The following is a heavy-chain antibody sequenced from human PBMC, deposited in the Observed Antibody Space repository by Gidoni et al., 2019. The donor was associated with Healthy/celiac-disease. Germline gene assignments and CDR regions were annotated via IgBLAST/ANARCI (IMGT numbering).Heavy chain of an antibody. J-gene: IGHJ5*02. CDR2: INHSGST. Sequence: QVQLQQWGAGLLKPSETLSLTCAVYGGSFSRYSWSWIRQPPGKGLEWIGEINHSGSTNYNPSLKSRVTISVDTSKNQFSLKLSSVTAADTAVYYCARGGRDDYSSSWYRSKDNWFDPWGQGTLVTVSS. D-gene: IGHD6-13*01. CDR1: GGSFSRYS. V-gene: IGHV4-34*01. CDR3: ARGGRDDYSSSWYRSKDNWFDP.